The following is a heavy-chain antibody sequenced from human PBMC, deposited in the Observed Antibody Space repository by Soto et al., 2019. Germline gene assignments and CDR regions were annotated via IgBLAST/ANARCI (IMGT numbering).Heavy chain of an antibody. V-gene: IGHV4-59*01. D-gene: IGHD3-9*01. CDR3: ARGTDWSGMDV. Sequence: SETLSLTCTVSGGSISSFSWSWIRQPPGKGLEWIGYIYFSGSTNYNPSLKSRVTISVDTSRNQFSLNLSSVTAADTAVYYCARGTDWSGMDVWGQGTTVTVSS. CDR1: GGSISSFS. CDR2: IYFSGST. J-gene: IGHJ6*02.